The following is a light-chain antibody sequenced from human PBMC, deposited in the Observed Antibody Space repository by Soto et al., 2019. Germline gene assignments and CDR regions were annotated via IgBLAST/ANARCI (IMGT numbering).Light chain of an antibody. J-gene: IGKJ1*01. CDR1: QGIGNY. V-gene: IGKV1-27*01. CDR2: AAS. CDR3: QKYNSAPWT. Sequence: DIQMTQSPSSLSASVGDRVTITCRASQGIGNYLAWYQQKPGNAPKLLIYAASTLKSGVPSRFSGSGSGTDFTPTISSLQPEDVATYYCQKYNSAPWTFGQGTKVEIK.